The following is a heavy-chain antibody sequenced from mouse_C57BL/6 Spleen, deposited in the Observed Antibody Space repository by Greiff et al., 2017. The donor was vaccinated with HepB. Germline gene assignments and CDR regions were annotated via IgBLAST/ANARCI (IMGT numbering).Heavy chain of an antibody. D-gene: IGHD1-1*01. CDR2: IYPGSGNT. J-gene: IGHJ1*03. CDR3: AREGYYGSSYGYFDV. V-gene: IGHV1-76*01. Sequence: QVQLQQSGAELVRPGASVKLSCKASGYTFTDYYINWVKQRPGQGLEWIARIYPGSGNTYYNEKFKGKATLTAEKSSSTAYMQLSSLTSEDSAVYFCAREGYYGSSYGYFDVWGTGTTVTVSS. CDR1: GYTFTDYY.